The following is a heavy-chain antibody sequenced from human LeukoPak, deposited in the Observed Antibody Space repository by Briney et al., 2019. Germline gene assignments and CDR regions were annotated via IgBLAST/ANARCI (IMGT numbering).Heavy chain of an antibody. CDR3: AKAPGGAGDAFDI. D-gene: IGHD3-16*01. Sequence: GGSLRLSCAASGFTFSSYGMHWVRQAPGKGLEWVAVISYDGSNKYYADSVKGRFTISRDNSKNTLYLQMKSLRAEDTAVYYCAKAPGGAGDAFDIWGQGTMVTVSS. J-gene: IGHJ3*02. V-gene: IGHV3-30*18. CDR1: GFTFSSYG. CDR2: ISYDGSNK.